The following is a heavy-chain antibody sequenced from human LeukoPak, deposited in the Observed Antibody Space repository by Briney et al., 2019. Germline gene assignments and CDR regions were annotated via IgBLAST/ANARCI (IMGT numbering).Heavy chain of an antibody. CDR3: ARASYYYDTTGLGAVDI. J-gene: IGHJ3*02. Sequence: GGSLRLSCAASGFTFNDHAMYWVRQAPGKGLEWVAGISWNSDNIGYADSVKGRFTISRDDSKKSLFLQMNSLSAEDTALYYCARASYYYDTTGLGAVDIWGQGTMVTVSS. D-gene: IGHD3-22*01. CDR2: ISWNSDNI. V-gene: IGHV3-9*01. CDR1: GFTFNDHA.